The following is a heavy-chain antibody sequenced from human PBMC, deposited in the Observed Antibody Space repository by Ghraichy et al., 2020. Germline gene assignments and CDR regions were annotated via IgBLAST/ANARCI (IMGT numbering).Heavy chain of an antibody. Sequence: GGSLRLSCAASGFTVSSNYMSWVRQAPGKGLEWVSVIYSGGSAYYADSVKGRFTISRDNSKNTLYLQMNSLRAEDTAVYYCARSKYGSGSYSFDYWGQGTLVTVSS. CDR2: IYSGGSA. J-gene: IGHJ4*02. D-gene: IGHD3-10*01. V-gene: IGHV3-66*01. CDR3: ARSKYGSGSYSFDY. CDR1: GFTVSSNY.